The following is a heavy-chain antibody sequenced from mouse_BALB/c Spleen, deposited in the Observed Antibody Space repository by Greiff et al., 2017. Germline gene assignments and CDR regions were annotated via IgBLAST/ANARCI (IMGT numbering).Heavy chain of an antibody. CDR3: ARIGSSYDYAMDY. CDR2: ISYSGST. J-gene: IGHJ4*01. D-gene: IGHD1-1*01. CDR1: GYSITSDYA. Sequence: EVKLVESGPGLVKPSQSLSLTCTVTGYSITSDYAWNWIRQFPGNKLEWMGYISYSGSTSYNPSLKSRISITRDTSKNQFFLQLNSVTTEDTATYYCARIGSSYDYAMDYWGQGTSVTVSS. V-gene: IGHV3-2*02.